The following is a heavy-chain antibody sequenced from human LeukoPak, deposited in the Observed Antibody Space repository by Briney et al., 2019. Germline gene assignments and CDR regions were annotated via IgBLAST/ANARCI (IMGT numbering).Heavy chain of an antibody. CDR3: AKDDPFYSDGSGGDLT. J-gene: IGHJ3*01. CDR1: RGTLRSYA. D-gene: IGHD2-21*02. CDR2: IIPIFNRT. V-gene: IGHV1-69*05. Sequence: SVKVSYKASRGTLRSYAINWVRQAPGHALEGMGRIIPIFNRTNYPQNFQGRVTITTNESPSPAYMELSILSCDDTAYFYCAKDDPFYSDGSGGDLTWGQXXMVTV.